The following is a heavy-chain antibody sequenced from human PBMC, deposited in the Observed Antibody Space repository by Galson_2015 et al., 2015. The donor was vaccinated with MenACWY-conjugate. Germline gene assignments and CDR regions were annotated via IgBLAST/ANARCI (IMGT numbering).Heavy chain of an antibody. D-gene: IGHD1-26*01. V-gene: IGHV6-1*01. Sequence: ISGDSVSRNGAAWSWIRQSPSRGLEWLGRTYYRSEWHYEYAVSVKSRIIISPDTSKNQFSLQLNSVTPEDMAVYFCASGGNYWFAFDIWGQGTMVSVSS. CDR2: TYYRSEWHY. J-gene: IGHJ3*02. CDR3: ASGGNYWFAFDI. CDR1: GDSVSRNGAA.